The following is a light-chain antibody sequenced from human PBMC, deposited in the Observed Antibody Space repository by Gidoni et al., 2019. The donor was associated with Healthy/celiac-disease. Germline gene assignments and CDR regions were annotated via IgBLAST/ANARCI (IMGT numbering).Light chain of an antibody. V-gene: IGKV3-20*01. Sequence: IVSTQSPGTLSLSPGERATLTCRTSQSVRSRYLAWYQQKPGQAARLLIYGASSRATGIPDRFSGSGSGTDFTLTISRLEPEDLAVYYCQQYGSSPRTFGQGTKVEIK. CDR3: QQYGSSPRT. CDR2: GAS. J-gene: IGKJ1*01. CDR1: QSVRSRY.